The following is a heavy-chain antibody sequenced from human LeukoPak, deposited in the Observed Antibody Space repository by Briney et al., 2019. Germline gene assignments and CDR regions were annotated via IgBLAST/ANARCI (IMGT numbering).Heavy chain of an antibody. Sequence: SQTLSLTCTVSGVSISSGGYYWRWLRQHPGKGLEWIGYIYYSGSTYYNPSLKSRFTISVDTSKNQFSLKLSSVTAADTAVYYCARAHPYDFWSGPDQYYFDYWGQGTLVTVSS. D-gene: IGHD3-3*01. J-gene: IGHJ4*02. CDR1: GVSISSGGYY. CDR2: IYYSGST. CDR3: ARAHPYDFWSGPDQYYFDY. V-gene: IGHV4-31*03.